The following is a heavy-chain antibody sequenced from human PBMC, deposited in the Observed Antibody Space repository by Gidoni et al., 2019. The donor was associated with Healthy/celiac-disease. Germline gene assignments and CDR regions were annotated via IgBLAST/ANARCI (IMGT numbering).Heavy chain of an antibody. V-gene: IGHV1-69*01. CDR1: GGTFSSYA. Sequence: QVQLVQSGAEVKKPGSSVKVSCKASGGTFSSYAISWVRQAPGHGLEWMGGIIPIFGTANYHQKFQGRVTITADESTSTAYMERSSLRSEDTAVYYCAREGGGAVEMATITDRYAFDIWGQGTMVTVSS. J-gene: IGHJ3*02. D-gene: IGHD5-12*01. CDR3: AREGGGAVEMATITDRYAFDI. CDR2: IIPIFGTA.